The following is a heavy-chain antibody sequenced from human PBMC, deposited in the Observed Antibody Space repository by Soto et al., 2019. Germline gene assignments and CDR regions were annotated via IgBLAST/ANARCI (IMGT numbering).Heavy chain of an antibody. CDR3: ARPGLAAGVTWNRYWLYP. D-gene: IGHD1-1*01. J-gene: IGHJ5*02. V-gene: IGHV5-10-1*01. Sequence: PGESLKLSCKGSGYSFTSYWVTRVRQMPGKGLEWMGRIDPSDSYTNYSPSFQGHVTISADKSISTAYLQWSSLKASDTAMYYCARPGLAAGVTWNRYWLYPLVQGTLVTVSS. CDR2: IDPSDSYT. CDR1: GYSFTSYW.